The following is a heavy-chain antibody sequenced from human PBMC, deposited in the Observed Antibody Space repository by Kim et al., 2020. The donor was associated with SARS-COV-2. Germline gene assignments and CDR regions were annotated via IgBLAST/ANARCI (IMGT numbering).Heavy chain of an antibody. V-gene: IGHV3-21*01. CDR3: ASDSSWELLTLDAFDI. CDR2: ISSSSSYI. Sequence: GGSLRLSCAASGFTFSSYSMNWVRQAPGKGLEWVSSISSSSSYIYYADSVKGRFTISRDNAKNSLYLQMNSLRAEDTAVYYCASDSSWELLTLDAFDIWGQGTMVTVSS. CDR1: GFTFSSYS. J-gene: IGHJ3*02. D-gene: IGHD1-26*01.